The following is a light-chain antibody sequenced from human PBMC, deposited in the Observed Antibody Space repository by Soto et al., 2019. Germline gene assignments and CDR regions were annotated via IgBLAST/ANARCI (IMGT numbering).Light chain of an antibody. J-gene: IGLJ1*01. CDR1: SSDVGGYNY. V-gene: IGLV2-14*01. Sequence: QSVLTQPASVSGSPGQSITISCTGTSSDVGGYNYVSWYQQHPGKAPKLMIYDVSNRPSGVSNRFSGSKSGNTASLTISGLQAEDEADYYCSSYTSSSTLAVFGTGTQLTVL. CDR2: DVS. CDR3: SSYTSSSTLAV.